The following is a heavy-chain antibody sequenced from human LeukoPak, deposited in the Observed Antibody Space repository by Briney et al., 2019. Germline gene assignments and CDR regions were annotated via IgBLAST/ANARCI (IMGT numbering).Heavy chain of an antibody. J-gene: IGHJ4*02. CDR1: GFTFSSYF. Sequence: GRSLRLSCAATGFTFSSYFMHWVRQAPGKGLEWVALVSYDGNNKYYADSVKGRFTISRDNSENTLYLQMNSLRPEDTAVHYCARGIIETSGYSLDYWGQGTLVTVSS. CDR3: ARGIIETSGYSLDY. V-gene: IGHV3-30-3*01. D-gene: IGHD3-22*01. CDR2: VSYDGNNK.